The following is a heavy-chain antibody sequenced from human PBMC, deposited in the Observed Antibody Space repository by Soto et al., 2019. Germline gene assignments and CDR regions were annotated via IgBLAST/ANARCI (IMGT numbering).Heavy chain of an antibody. CDR2: IWYDGSNK. CDR1: GFTFSSYG. Sequence: PGGSLRLSCAASGFTFSSYGMHWVRQAPGKGLEWVAVIWYDGSNKYYADSVKGRFTISRDNSKNTLYLQMNSLRAEDTAVYYCARDLEGYGDYAFDIWGQGTMVTVSS. CDR3: ARDLEGYGDYAFDI. J-gene: IGHJ3*02. V-gene: IGHV3-33*01. D-gene: IGHD4-17*01.